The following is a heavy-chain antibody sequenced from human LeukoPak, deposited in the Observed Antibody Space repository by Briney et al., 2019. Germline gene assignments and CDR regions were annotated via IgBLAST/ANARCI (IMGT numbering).Heavy chain of an antibody. J-gene: IGHJ6*02. D-gene: IGHD2-2*02. V-gene: IGHV3-23*01. CDR3: ASRLYAVIMDV. Sequence: GGSLRLSCAASGFTFSTYAMTWVRQAPGKGLEWVSVISAAGTAHYADSMKGRFTISGDNSKNTVYLQLSSLRPEDTAVYYCASRLYAVIMDVWGQGTTVTVSS. CDR1: GFTFSTYA. CDR2: ISAAGTA.